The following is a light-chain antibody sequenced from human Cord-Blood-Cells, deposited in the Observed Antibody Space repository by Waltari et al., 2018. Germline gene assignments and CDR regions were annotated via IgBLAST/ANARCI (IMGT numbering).Light chain of an antibody. J-gene: IGLJ3*02. CDR3: CSYAGSSTFRV. CDR2: EGS. Sequence: QSALTQPASVSGSPGQSITISCTGTSSDVGRYNLVSWYQKHPGKAPKLMIYEGSKRPSGVSNRFSGSKSGNTASLTISGLQAEDEADYYCCSYAGSSTFRVFGGGTKLTVL. CDR1: SSDVGRYNL. V-gene: IGLV2-23*03.